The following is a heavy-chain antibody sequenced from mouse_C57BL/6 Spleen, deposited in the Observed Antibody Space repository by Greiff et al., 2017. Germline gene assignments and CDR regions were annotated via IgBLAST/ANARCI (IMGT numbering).Heavy chain of an antibody. CDR3: ARGDYLFDY. Sequence: LQESGAELVRPGASVKLSCKASGYTFTDYYINWVKQRPGQGLEWIARIYPGSGNTYYNEKFKGKATLTAEKSSSTAYMQLSSLTSEDSAVYFCARGDYLFDYWGQGTTLTVSS. V-gene: IGHV1-76*01. D-gene: IGHD1-1*02. J-gene: IGHJ2*01. CDR1: GYTFTDYY. CDR2: IYPGSGNT.